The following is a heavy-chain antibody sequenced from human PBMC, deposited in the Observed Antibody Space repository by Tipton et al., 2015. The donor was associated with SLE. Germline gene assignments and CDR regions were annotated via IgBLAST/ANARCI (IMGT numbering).Heavy chain of an antibody. J-gene: IGHJ4*02. CDR2: ISYDGSNK. V-gene: IGHV3-30*04. D-gene: IGHD6-13*01. Sequence: SLRLSCAASGFSFSIYAMHWVRRAPGKGLEWVAVISYDGSNKYYADPVKGRFTISRDNSKNTLYLQMNSLRAEDTAVYYCAKEQLVPDYFDYWGQGTLVTVSS. CDR3: AKEQLVPDYFDY. CDR1: GFSFSIYA.